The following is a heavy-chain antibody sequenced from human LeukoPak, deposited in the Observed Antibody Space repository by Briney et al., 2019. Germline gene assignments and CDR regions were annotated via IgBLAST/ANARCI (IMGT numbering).Heavy chain of an antibody. CDR3: AXDRSXXXITLFXXXXXXXXXXXXXXXXXXXTPFPE. J-gene: IGHJ1*01. CDR1: GFTFSDYS. V-gene: IGHV3-48*01. D-gene: IGHD1-14*01. Sequence: GGSLRLSCAASGFTFSDYSMNWVRQAPGKGLEDLSYINSDGKTTWYADSVKGRFTASRDNAKNSLYLQMNSLRVEDTAVYYCAXDRSXXXITLFXXXXXXXXXXXXXXXXXXXTPFPE. CDR2: INSDGKTT.